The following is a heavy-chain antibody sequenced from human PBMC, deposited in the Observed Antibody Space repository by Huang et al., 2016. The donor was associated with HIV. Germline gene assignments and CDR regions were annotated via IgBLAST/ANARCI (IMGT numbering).Heavy chain of an antibody. Sequence: EWVGRITSKTDGGTTDYAAPVKGRFTISRDDSKNTLYLQMNSLKTEDTAVYYCTTEAESSGGTMEQEAGDIWGQGKRVTVAS. D-gene: IGHD6-19*01. V-gene: IGHV3-15*01. CDR2: ITSKTDGGTT. J-gene: IGHJ3*02. CDR3: TTEAESSGGTMEQEAGDI.